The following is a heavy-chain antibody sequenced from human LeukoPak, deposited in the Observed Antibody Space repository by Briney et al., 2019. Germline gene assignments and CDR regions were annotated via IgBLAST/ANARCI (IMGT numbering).Heavy chain of an antibody. J-gene: IGHJ4*02. CDR1: GFTFSTYA. V-gene: IGHV3-33*01. D-gene: IGHD1-14*01. CDR2: IWHDGSHK. CDR3: ARDQTQAGPTTVDH. Sequence: PGGSLRLSCAASGFTFSTYAMHWVRQAPGKGLEWVTMIWHDGSHKYYTDSVRGRFTISRDNGKNTLYLEMNSLRVEDTAVYYCARDQTQAGPTTVDHWGQGTQVTVSS.